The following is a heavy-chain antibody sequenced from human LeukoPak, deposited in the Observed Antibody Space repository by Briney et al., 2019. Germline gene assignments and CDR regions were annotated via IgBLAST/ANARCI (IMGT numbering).Heavy chain of an antibody. J-gene: IGHJ4*02. CDR1: GFTFSSYS. D-gene: IGHD3-16*02. V-gene: IGHV3-21*04. Sequence: GGSLRLSCAASGFTFSSYSMNWVRQAPGKGLEWVSSISSSSSYIYYADSVKGRFTISRDNAKNSLSLQMNSLRAEDTAVYYCARGADDYVWGSYRPIYYFDSWGQGTLVAVSS. CDR3: ARGADDYVWGSYRPIYYFDS. CDR2: ISSSSSYI.